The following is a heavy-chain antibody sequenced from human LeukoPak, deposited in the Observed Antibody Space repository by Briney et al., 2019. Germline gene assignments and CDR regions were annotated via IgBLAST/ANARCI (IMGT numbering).Heavy chain of an antibody. CDR1: GGSISSYY. J-gene: IGHJ5*02. V-gene: IGHV4-4*07. Sequence: PSETLSLTCTVSGGSISSYYWSWIRQPAGKGLEWIGRIYTSGSTNYNPSLKSRVTMSVDTSKNQFSLKLSSVTAADTAVYYCARSYCSSTSCYLEGGNWFDPWGQGTLVTVSS. CDR3: ARSYCSSTSCYLEGGNWFDP. CDR2: IYTSGST. D-gene: IGHD2-2*01.